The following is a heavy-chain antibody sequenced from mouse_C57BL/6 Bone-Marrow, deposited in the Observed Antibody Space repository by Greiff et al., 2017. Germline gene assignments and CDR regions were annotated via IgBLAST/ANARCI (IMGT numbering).Heavy chain of an antibody. CDR3: TPTGTRDY. CDR1: GFNIKDYY. D-gene: IGHD4-1*02. V-gene: IGHV14-1*01. J-gene: IGHJ2*01. CDR2: LDPEDGDT. Sequence: EVQLQESGAELVRPGASVKLSCTASGFNIKDYYMHWVKQRPDQGLEWIGRLDPEDGDTESAPKFTGKATMTADTSSNTAYLPLSSLTSEDTSVYYCTPTGTRDYWGQGTTLTVSS.